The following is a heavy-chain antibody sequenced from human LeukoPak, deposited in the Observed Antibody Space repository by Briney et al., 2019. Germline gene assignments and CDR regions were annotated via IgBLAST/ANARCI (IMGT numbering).Heavy chain of an antibody. CDR2: ISYDGSNK. Sequence: GRSLRLSCAASGFTFSSYGMHWVRQAPGKGLEWVAVISYDGSNKYYADSVKGRFTISRDNSKNTVTLQMNSLRVEDTAVYYCAKALYDTSGSGYWGQGTLVTVSS. D-gene: IGHD3-22*01. V-gene: IGHV3-30*18. J-gene: IGHJ4*02. CDR1: GFTFSSYG. CDR3: AKALYDTSGSGY.